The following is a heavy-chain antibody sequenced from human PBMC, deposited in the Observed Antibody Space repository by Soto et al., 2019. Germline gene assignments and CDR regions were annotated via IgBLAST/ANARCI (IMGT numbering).Heavy chain of an antibody. CDR3: ARSVPAAPFDI. CDR1: GFTFSSYS. CDR2: ISSSSDYI. Sequence: EVQLVESGGGLVKPGGSLRLSCAASGFTFSSYSMNRVRQAPGKGLEWVSSISSSSDYIFYADSVKGRFTISRDNAKNSLYLQMNSLRAEDTAVYYCARSVPAAPFDIWGQGTMVIVSS. V-gene: IGHV3-21*01. J-gene: IGHJ3*02.